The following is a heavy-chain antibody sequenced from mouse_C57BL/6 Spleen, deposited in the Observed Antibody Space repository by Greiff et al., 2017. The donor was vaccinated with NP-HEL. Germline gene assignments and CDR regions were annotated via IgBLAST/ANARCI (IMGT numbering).Heavy chain of an antibody. J-gene: IGHJ1*03. V-gene: IGHV1-53*01. Sequence: QVQLQQSGTELVKPGASVKLSCKASGYTFTSYWMHWVKQRPGQGLEWIGNINPSNGGTNYNEKVKSKATLTVDKSSSTAYMQLSSLTSEDSAVYYWAREATYYDYEGWYFDVWGTGTTVTVSS. CDR3: AREATYYDYEGWYFDV. CDR2: INPSNGGT. D-gene: IGHD2-4*01. CDR1: GYTFTSYW.